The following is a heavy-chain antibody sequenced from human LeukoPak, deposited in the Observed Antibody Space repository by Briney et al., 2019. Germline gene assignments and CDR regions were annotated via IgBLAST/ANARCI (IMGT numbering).Heavy chain of an antibody. J-gene: IGHJ5*02. CDR2: IIPILGIA. CDR3: ARGRDGFIDWFDL. D-gene: IGHD5-24*01. V-gene: IGHV1-69*04. CDR1: GGTFSSYA. Sequence: ASVKVSCKASGGTFSSYAISWVRQAPGQGLEWMGRIIPILGIANYAQKFQGRVTITADKSTSTAYMELSSLRSEDTAVYYCARGRDGFIDWFDLWGQGTLVTVSS.